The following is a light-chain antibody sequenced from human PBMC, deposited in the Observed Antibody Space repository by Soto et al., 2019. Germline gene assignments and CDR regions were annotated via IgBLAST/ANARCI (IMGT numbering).Light chain of an antibody. CDR1: SSNIGSNY. CDR2: RNN. J-gene: IGLJ1*01. CDR3: AAWDDSLSGVYV. Sequence: QSVLTQPPSASGTPGQSGTISCSGSSSNIGSNYVYWYQQLPGTAPKLLIYRNNQRPSGVPDRFSGSKSGTSASLAISGLRSEDEADYYCAAWDDSLSGVYVFGTGTKVTVL. V-gene: IGLV1-47*01.